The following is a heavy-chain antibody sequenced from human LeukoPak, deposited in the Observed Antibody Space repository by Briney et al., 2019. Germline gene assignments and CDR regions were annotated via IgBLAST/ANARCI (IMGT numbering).Heavy chain of an antibody. J-gene: IGHJ5*02. CDR2: ISGSGGST. CDR3: AKGPSGWYGNWFDP. CDR1: GFTSSSYA. V-gene: IGHV3-23*01. Sequence: GGSLRLSCAASGFTSSSYAMSWVRQAPGRGLEWVSAISGSGGSTYYADSVKGRFTISRDNSKNTLYLQMNSLRAEDTAVYYCAKGPSGWYGNWFDPWGQGTLVTVSS. D-gene: IGHD6-19*01.